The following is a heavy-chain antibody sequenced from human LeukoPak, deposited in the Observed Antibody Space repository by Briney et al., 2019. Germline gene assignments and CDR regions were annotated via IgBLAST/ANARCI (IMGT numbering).Heavy chain of an antibody. CDR3: AKDGFKLKKYYFDY. CDR2: ISYDGSSK. CDR1: GFSFSSFG. Sequence: GRSLRLSCAASGFSFSSFGMHWVRQAPGKGLEWVAVISYDGSSKYYADSVKGRFTISRDNSKNTLYLQMNSLRIEDTAVYYCAKDGFKLKKYYFDYWGQGTLVTVSS. D-gene: IGHD1-26*01. V-gene: IGHV3-30*18. J-gene: IGHJ4*02.